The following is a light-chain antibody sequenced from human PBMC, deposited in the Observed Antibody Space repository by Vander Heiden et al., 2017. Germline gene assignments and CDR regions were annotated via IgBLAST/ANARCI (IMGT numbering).Light chain of an antibody. CDR1: QSVLYSSINKND. V-gene: IGKV4-1*01. J-gene: IGKJ2*01. CDR2: WAS. Sequence: DIVMTQPPEQLAVPLGELATINCKSSQSVLYSSINKNDLVWYQQKPGHPPKLLIYWASTRDSGVPDRFSGSASGTDFTLTISSLQAEDVAVYYCQQYYTTPYTFGQGTKLEIK. CDR3: QQYYTTPYT.